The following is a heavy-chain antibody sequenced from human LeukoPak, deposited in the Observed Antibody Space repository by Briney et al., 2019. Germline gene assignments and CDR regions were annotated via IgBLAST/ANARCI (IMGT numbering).Heavy chain of an antibody. Sequence: GASVKVSCKASGYTFTSYYMHWVRQAPGQGLEWMGIINPSGGSTSYAQKFQGRVTMTRDTSTSTVYMELSSLRFEDTAVYYCARRYGGNSETGYSYGMDVWGQGTTVTVSS. J-gene: IGHJ6*02. V-gene: IGHV1-46*01. CDR2: INPSGGST. CDR1: GYTFTSYY. CDR3: ARRYGGNSETGYSYGMDV. D-gene: IGHD4-23*01.